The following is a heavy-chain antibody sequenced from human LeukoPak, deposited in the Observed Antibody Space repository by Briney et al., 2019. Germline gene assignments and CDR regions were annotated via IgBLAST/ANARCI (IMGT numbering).Heavy chain of an antibody. CDR2: ITGSGGTT. CDR1: GFPFSSSV. CDR3: AADHGGSYFPTRFDY. V-gene: IGHV3-23*01. D-gene: IGHD1-26*01. Sequence: GGSLRLSCAASGFPFSSSVMTWVRQAPGKGLEWVSVITGSGGTTYYAGSVKGRFTISRDNSKNTLYLQMNSLRAEDTAVYYCAADHGGSYFPTRFDYWGQGTLVTVS. J-gene: IGHJ4*02.